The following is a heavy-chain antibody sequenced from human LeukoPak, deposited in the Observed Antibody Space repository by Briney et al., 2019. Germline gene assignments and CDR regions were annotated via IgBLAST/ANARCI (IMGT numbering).Heavy chain of an antibody. CDR3: ARPYYYDSSGYYYLDWFDP. CDR2: IIPILGIA. D-gene: IGHD3-22*01. J-gene: IGHJ5*02. Sequence: GASVKVSCKASGGTFSSYAISWVRQAPGQGLEWMGRIIPILGIANYAQKFQGRVTITADKSTSTAYMELSSLRSEDTAVYYCARPYYYDSSGYYYLDWFDPWGQGTLVTVSS. CDR1: GGTFSSYA. V-gene: IGHV1-69*04.